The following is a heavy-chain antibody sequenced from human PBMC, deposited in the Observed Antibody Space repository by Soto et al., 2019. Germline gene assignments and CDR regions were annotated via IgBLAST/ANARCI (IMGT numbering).Heavy chain of an antibody. Sequence: PGGSLRLSCAASGFTFSSYAMHWVRQAPGKGLEWVAVISYDGRNKYYADSVKGRFTISRDNSKNTLYLQMNSLRAEDTAVYYCARGGSSGFSFGMDVWGQGTTVTVSS. J-gene: IGHJ6*02. CDR2: ISYDGRNK. CDR3: ARGGSSGFSFGMDV. CDR1: GFTFSSYA. D-gene: IGHD3-22*01. V-gene: IGHV3-30*04.